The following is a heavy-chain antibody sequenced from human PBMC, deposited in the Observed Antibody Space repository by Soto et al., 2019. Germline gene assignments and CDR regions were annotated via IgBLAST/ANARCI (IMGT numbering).Heavy chain of an antibody. CDR3: AKGTTFDYFDY. Sequence: PGGSLRLSCAASVFTFDHYAMHWVRQAPGKCLEWFSGISLNSRSIGXADSVKGRXTISRYNSKNSXYLQRXNLRAEDTALYYCAKGTTFDYFDYWRQGTLVTVSS. CDR2: ISLNSRSI. J-gene: IGHJ4*02. V-gene: IGHV3-9*01. CDR1: VFTFDHYA.